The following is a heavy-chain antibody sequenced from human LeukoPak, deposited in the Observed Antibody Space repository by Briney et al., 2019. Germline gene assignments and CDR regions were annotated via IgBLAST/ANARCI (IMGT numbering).Heavy chain of an antibody. J-gene: IGHJ4*02. D-gene: IGHD3-3*01. V-gene: IGHV4-34*01. CDR2: INHSGST. Sequence: SSETLSLTCAVYGGSFSGYYWSWIRQPPGKGLEWIGEINHSGSTNYNPSLKSRVTISVDTSKNQFSLKLSSVTAADTAVYYCARDVLRFFDYWGQGTLVTVSS. CDR3: ARDVLRFFDY. CDR1: GGSFSGYY.